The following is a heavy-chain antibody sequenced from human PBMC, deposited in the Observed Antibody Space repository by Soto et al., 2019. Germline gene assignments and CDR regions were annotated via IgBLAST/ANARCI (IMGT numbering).Heavy chain of an antibody. CDR2: ISYDGSNK. D-gene: IGHD2-2*01. CDR1: GFTFSSYG. V-gene: IGHV3-30*03. CDR3: ARVVPAAMYYYYGMDV. Sequence: QVQLVVSGGGVVQPGRSLRLSCAASGFTFSSYGMHWVRQAPGKGLEWVAFISYDGSNKYYADSVKGRFTISRDNSKNTLYLQMNSLRAEDTAAYYCARVVPAAMYYYYGMDVWGQGTTVTVSS. J-gene: IGHJ6*02.